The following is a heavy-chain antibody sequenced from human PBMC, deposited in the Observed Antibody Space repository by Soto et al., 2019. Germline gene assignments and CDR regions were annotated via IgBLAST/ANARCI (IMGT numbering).Heavy chain of an antibody. D-gene: IGHD3-10*01. CDR2: IIPIFGTA. Sequence: ASVKVSCKASGGTFSSYAISWVRQAPGQGLEWMGGIIPIFGTANYAQKFQGRVTITADESTSTAYMELSSLRSEDTAVYYCARSLGSGTTYWFDPWGQGTLVTVSS. V-gene: IGHV1-69*13. CDR3: ARSLGSGTTYWFDP. CDR1: GGTFSSYA. J-gene: IGHJ5*02.